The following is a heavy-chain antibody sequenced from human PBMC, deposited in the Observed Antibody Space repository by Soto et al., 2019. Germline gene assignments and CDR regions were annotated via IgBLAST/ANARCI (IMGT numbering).Heavy chain of an antibody. CDR3: ARGIEGGYQGRYYYGMDV. CDR2: IYYSGST. CDR1: GGSVSSGSYY. Sequence: QVQLQESGPGLVKPSETLSLTCTVSGGSVSSGSYYWSWIRQPPGKGLEWIGYIYYSGSTNYNPSRERRVTISVDTSKNQFSLKLSSVTAADTAVYYCARGIEGGYQGRYYYGMDVWGQGTTVTVSS. V-gene: IGHV4-61*01. D-gene: IGHD2-2*01. J-gene: IGHJ6*02.